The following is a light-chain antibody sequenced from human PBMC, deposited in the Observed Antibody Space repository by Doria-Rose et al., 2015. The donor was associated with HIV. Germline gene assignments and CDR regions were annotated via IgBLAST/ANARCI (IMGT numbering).Light chain of an antibody. J-gene: IGKJ1*01. CDR3: HQYGTSWT. CDR2: DGS. V-gene: IGKV3-20*01. CDR1: QSFSSTY. Sequence: EIVLTQSSGTLSLSPGERATLSCRASQSFSSTYLAWYQQKPGQAPSLLIYDGSTRATGIPDRFSASGSGTDLTLTINRLEPEDFALYYCHQYGTSWTFGQGTKVEI.